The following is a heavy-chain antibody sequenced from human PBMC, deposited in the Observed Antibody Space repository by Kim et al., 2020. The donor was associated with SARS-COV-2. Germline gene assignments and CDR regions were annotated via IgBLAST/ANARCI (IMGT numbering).Heavy chain of an antibody. CDR3: ARDWNTRNGPNSGYDLNAFDI. J-gene: IGHJ3*02. D-gene: IGHD5-12*01. V-gene: IGHV3-21*01. CDR1: GFTFSSYS. Sequence: GGSLRLSCAASGFTFSSYSMNWVRQAPGKGLEWVSSISSSSSYIYYADSVKGRFTISRDNAKNSLYLQMNSLRAEDTAVYYCARDWNTRNGPNSGYDLNAFDIWGQGTMVTVSS. CDR2: ISSSSSYI.